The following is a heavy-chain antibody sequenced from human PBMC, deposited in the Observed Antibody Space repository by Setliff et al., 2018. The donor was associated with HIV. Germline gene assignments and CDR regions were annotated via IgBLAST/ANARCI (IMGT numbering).Heavy chain of an antibody. CDR1: GFTFSDYY. V-gene: IGHV3-11*06. CDR2: ISSSSSYT. J-gene: IGHJ4*02. Sequence: GESLKISCAASGFTFSDYYMSWIRQAPGKGQEWVSYISSSSSYTNYADSVKGRFTISRDNAKNSLYLQMNSLRDEDTAVYYCATEHYHWDEGRLDYWGQGTLVTVSS. D-gene: IGHD1-1*01. CDR3: ATEHYHWDEGRLDY.